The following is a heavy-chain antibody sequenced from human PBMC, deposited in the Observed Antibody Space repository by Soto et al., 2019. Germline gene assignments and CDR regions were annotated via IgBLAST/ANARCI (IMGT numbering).Heavy chain of an antibody. J-gene: IGHJ5*02. D-gene: IGHD6-6*01. CDR3: ARGEVAARQPFNKRFDP. CDR2: IYYSGST. CDR1: GGSISSGGYY. V-gene: IGHV4-31*03. Sequence: SETLSLTCTVSGGSISSGGYYWSWIRQHPGKGLEWIGYIYYSGSTYYNPSLKSRVTISVDTSKNQFSLKLSSVTAADTAVYYCARGEVAARQPFNKRFDPWGQGTLVTVSS.